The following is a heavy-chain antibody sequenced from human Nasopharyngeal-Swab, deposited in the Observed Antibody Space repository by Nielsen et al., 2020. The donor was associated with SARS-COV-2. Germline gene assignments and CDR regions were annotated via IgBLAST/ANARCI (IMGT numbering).Heavy chain of an antibody. CDR2: INPSGGST. J-gene: IGHJ5*02. V-gene: IGHV1-46*01. Sequence: ASVKVSCKAFGYTFTSYYMHWVRQAPGQGLEWMGIINPSGGSTSYAQKFQGRVTMTRDTSTSTVYMELSSLRSEDTAVYYCARDREVVVVAATNNWFDPWGQGTLVTVSS. CDR1: GYTFTSYY. D-gene: IGHD2-15*01. CDR3: ARDREVVVVAATNNWFDP.